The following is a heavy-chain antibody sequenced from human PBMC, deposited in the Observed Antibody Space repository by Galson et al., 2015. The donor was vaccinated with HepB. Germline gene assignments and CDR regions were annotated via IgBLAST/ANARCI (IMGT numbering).Heavy chain of an antibody. V-gene: IGHV4-31*03. CDR3: ARFCSDYHYFDY. Sequence: TLSLTCIVSGDSITSGTYYWSWLRQLPGKGLEWIGYICYNGSSYHNPSLKSRLMISVDTSKNHFSLKMRSVTAADTAVYYCARFCSDYHYFDYWGQGTPVTVSS. CDR2: ICYNGSS. CDR1: GDSITSGTYY. J-gene: IGHJ4*02. D-gene: IGHD3-3*01.